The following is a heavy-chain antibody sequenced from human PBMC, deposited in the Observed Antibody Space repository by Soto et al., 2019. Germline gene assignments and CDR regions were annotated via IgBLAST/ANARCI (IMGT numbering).Heavy chain of an antibody. CDR1: GASISSDY. V-gene: IGHV4-59*01. Sequence: QVQLQESGPGLVRPSETLSLTCSVSGASISSDYWSWVRQSPGKGLEWIGYTFHSGRTTYNPSLKSRVTISVDKSKNQFSLNLTSVTASDTAVYFCARVPTQGWFDPWGQGTLVTVSS. CDR2: TFHSGRT. CDR3: ARVPTQGWFDP. J-gene: IGHJ5*02.